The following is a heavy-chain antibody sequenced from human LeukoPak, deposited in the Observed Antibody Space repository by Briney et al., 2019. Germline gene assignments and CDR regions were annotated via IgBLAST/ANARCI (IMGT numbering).Heavy chain of an antibody. CDR2: INPNSGGT. CDR3: ARIYYYDSSADAFDI. J-gene: IGHJ3*02. D-gene: IGHD3-22*01. CDR1: GYTFTGYY. Sequence: ASVKVSCRASGYTFTGYYMHWVRQAPGQGLEWMGWINPNSGGTNYAQKLQGRVTMTTDTSTSTAYMELRSLRSDDTAVYYCARIYYYDSSADAFDIWGQGTMVTVSS. V-gene: IGHV1-2*02.